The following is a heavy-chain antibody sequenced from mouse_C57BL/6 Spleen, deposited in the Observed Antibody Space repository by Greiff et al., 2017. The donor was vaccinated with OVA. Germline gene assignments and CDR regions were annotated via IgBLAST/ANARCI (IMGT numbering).Heavy chain of an antibody. V-gene: IGHV1-15*01. CDR2: IDPETGGT. J-gene: IGHJ3*01. CDR3: TRYSKGGWFAY. Sequence: VQLQQSGAELVRPGASVTLSCKASGYTFTDYEMHWVKQTPVHGLEWIGAIDPETGGTAYSQKFKGKAILTADKSSSTAYMELRSLTSEDSAVYYCTRYSKGGWFAYWGQGTLVTVSA. D-gene: IGHD1-3*01. CDR1: GYTFTDYE.